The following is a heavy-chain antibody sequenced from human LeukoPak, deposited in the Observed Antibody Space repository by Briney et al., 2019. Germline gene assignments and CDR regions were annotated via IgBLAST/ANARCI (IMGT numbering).Heavy chain of an antibody. V-gene: IGHV3-23*01. CDR3: ARLISTSSSRFSDY. Sequence: GGSLRLSCAASGFTFSGYAMSWVRQAPGKGLEWVSAISISGENTYYADSVKGRFTISRDTSRNTLYLQMHSLRAEDTAVYYCARLISTSSSRFSDYWGQGTLVTVSS. J-gene: IGHJ4*02. D-gene: IGHD6-6*01. CDR1: GFTFSGYA. CDR2: ISISGENT.